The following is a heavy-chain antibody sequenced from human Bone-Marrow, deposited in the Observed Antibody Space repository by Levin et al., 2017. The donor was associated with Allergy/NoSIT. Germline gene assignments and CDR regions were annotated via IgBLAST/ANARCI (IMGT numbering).Heavy chain of an antibody. J-gene: IGHJ6*02. CDR3: ARHKDYGGNGYYYYGMDV. Sequence: GGSLRLSCAASGFTFTDYAIHWIRQAPGRGLEWVSGVSWNSGTIGYADSVKGRFTISRDYAKNSLYLQMNSLRTEDTALYFCARHKDYGGNGYYYYGMDVWGQGTTVTVSS. V-gene: IGHV3-9*01. CDR1: GFTFTDYA. D-gene: IGHD4-23*01. CDR2: VSWNSGTI.